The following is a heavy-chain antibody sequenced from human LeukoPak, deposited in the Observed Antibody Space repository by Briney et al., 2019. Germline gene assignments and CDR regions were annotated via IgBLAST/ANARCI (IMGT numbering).Heavy chain of an antibody. CDR1: GGSFSGYY. D-gene: IGHD6-13*01. CDR2: INHSGST. J-gene: IGHJ4*02. Sequence: SETLSLTCAVYGGSFSGYYWSWIRQPPGKGLEWIGEINHSGSTNHNPSLKSRVTISVDTSKNQFSLKLSSVTAADTAVYYCARGAAAGYFDYWGQGTLVTVSS. V-gene: IGHV4-34*01. CDR3: ARGAAAGYFDY.